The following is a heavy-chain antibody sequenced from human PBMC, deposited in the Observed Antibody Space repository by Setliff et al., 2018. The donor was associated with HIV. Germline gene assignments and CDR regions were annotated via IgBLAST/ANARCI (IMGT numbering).Heavy chain of an antibody. CDR2: ISRSSAYI. D-gene: IGHD2-8*02. V-gene: IGHV3-21*01. CDR1: GFTFSNYD. J-gene: IGHJ6*03. Sequence: PGGSLRLSCVASGFTFSNYDMNWVRQAPGKGLEWVSSISRSSAYIYYSDSMKGRFTVSRDDAKNSLYLQMNSLRADDTAVYYCTRDYWYYYYYMDVWGKGTTVTVSS. CDR3: TRDYWYYYYYMDV.